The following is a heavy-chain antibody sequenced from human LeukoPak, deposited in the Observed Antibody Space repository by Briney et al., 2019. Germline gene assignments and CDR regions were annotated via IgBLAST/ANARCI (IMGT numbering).Heavy chain of an antibody. CDR2: INPNSGGT. CDR3: ARDLELVGATSQKIFDY. V-gene: IGHV1-2*02. CDR1: GYTFTGYY. D-gene: IGHD1-26*01. Sequence: ASVKVSCKASGYTFTGYYMHWVRQAPGQGLEWMGWINPNSGGTNYAQKFQGRVTMTRDTSISTANMELSRLRSDDTAVYYCARDLELVGATSQKIFDYWGQGTLVTVSS. J-gene: IGHJ4*02.